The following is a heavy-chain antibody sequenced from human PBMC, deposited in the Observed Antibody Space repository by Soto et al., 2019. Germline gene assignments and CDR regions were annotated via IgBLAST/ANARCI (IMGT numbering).Heavy chain of an antibody. CDR3: AREGGTTVAGTDAFDI. J-gene: IGHJ3*02. CDR2: ISSSSSYI. CDR1: GFTFSSYS. V-gene: IGHV3-21*01. D-gene: IGHD6-19*01. Sequence: GGSRRLSCAASGFTFSSYSMNWVRQAPGKGLEWVSSISSSSSYIYYADSVKGRFTISRDNAKNSLYLQMNSLRAEDTAVYYCAREGGTTVAGTDAFDIWGQGTMVTVSS.